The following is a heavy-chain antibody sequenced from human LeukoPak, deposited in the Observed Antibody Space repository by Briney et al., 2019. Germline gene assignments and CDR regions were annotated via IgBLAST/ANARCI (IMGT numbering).Heavy chain of an antibody. D-gene: IGHD6-19*01. CDR3: AKDISLAVAGIGD. CDR1: GFTFDDYA. Sequence: PGRSLRLSCAASGFTFDDYAMHWVRQAPGKGLEWVSGISWNRGSIGYADSVKGRFTISRDNAKNSLYLQMNSLRAEDTALYYCAKDISLAVAGIGDWGQGTLVTVSS. V-gene: IGHV3-9*01. J-gene: IGHJ4*02. CDR2: ISWNRGSI.